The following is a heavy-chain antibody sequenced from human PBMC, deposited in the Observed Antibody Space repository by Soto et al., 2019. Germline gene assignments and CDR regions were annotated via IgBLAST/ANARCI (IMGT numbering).Heavy chain of an antibody. CDR3: AKDGGITMFRGRARGFDI. Sequence: PGGSLRLSCAASGFTFNIFAMGWVRQAPGQGLEWVSGISGSGESTYFADSVKGRFTISRDDSKNTLHLQLNSLKAEDTAVYYCAKDGGITMFRGRARGFDIWGPGTMVTVSS. D-gene: IGHD3-10*01. V-gene: IGHV3-23*01. CDR1: GFTFNIFA. CDR2: ISGSGEST. J-gene: IGHJ3*02.